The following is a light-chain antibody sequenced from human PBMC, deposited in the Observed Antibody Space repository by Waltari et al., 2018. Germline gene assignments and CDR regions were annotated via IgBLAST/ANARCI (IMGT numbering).Light chain of an antibody. J-gene: IGLJ3*02. CDR1: SRYVGSYNI. CDR2: DGN. CDR3: CSYAGSAISV. Sequence: QSALTQTAPVSGSPGQSITISCTGTSRYVGSYNIVSWYQQHPGKAPTLIIYDGNTRPSGVSHRFSGSKSGNTASLTISGLQAADEGDYYCCSYAGSAISVFGGGTRLTVL. V-gene: IGLV2-23*01.